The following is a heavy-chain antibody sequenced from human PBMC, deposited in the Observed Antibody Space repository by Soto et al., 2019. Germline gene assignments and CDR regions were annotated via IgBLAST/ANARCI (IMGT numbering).Heavy chain of an antibody. J-gene: IGHJ6*02. CDR1: GYSFTSYW. V-gene: IGHV5-10-1*01. Sequence: GESLNISCKGSGYSFTSYWISWVRQMPGKGLEWIGRIDPSDSYTNYSQSLQGHVTISADKSISTAYLQWSSLKASDTAMYYCARHINGAGTDYYYGMDVWGQGTTVTVSS. CDR2: IDPSDSYT. D-gene: IGHD6-13*01. CDR3: ARHINGAGTDYYYGMDV.